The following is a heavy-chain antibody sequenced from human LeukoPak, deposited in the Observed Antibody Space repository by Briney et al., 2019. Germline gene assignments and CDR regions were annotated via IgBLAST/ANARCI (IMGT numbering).Heavy chain of an antibody. J-gene: IGHJ6*03. CDR1: GGTFSSYA. CDR2: IIPIFGTA. CDR3: ARNSRGIAAPKILYYYYYMDV. D-gene: IGHD6-13*01. Sequence: GASVKVSCKASGGTFSSYAISWVRQAPGQGLEWMGGIIPIFGTANYAQKFQGRVTITTDESTSTAYMELSSLRSEDTAVYYCARNSRGIAAPKILYYYYYMDVWGKGSTVTVSS. V-gene: IGHV1-69*05.